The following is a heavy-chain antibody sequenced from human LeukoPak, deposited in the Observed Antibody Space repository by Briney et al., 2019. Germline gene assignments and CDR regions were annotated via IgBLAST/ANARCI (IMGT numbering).Heavy chain of an antibody. CDR3: ARKDGDY. CDR1: GASITSFH. J-gene: IGHJ4*02. Sequence: SETLSLTCTVSGASITSFHWTWIRQPAGKGLEWIGLIYSSGSTIYNPSLQRRVAVSVDMTKNQLSLKLSSVTAADTAMYYCARKDGDYWGQGTLVTVSS. D-gene: IGHD6-6*01. CDR2: IYSSGST. V-gene: IGHV4-4*07.